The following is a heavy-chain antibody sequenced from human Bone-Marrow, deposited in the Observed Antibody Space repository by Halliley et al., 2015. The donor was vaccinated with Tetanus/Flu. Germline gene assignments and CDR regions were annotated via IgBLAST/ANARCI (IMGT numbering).Heavy chain of an antibody. Sequence: GYISFSGGTYYNPALKSGVSISEDTSKNQFSLKVYSVTAADTAVYYCARSVVVVAPHYWYFDLWGRGTQVTVSS. J-gene: IGHJ2*01. D-gene: IGHD2-15*01. CDR2: ISFSGGT. V-gene: IGHV4-31*02. CDR3: ARSVVVVAPHYWYFDL.